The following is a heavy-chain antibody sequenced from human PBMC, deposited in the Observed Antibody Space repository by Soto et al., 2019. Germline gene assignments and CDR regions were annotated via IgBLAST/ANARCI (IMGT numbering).Heavy chain of an antibody. J-gene: IGHJ4*02. V-gene: IGHV4-59*01. Sequence: SETLSLTCTVSGGSFSSNYWTWIRQPPGKGLEWIGYVYNSGSTNYNPSLKSRVTISEDTSKSQFSLKVNSMTAADTAVYYCARYRREAVAGYTLDNWGQGILVTVSS. CDR2: VYNSGST. CDR3: ARYRREAVAGYTLDN. CDR1: GGSFSSNY. D-gene: IGHD6-13*01.